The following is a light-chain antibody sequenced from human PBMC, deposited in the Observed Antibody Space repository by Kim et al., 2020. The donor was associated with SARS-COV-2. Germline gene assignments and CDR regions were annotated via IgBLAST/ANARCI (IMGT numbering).Light chain of an antibody. J-gene: IGLJ3*02. V-gene: IGLV8-61*01. Sequence: GGTVTLTCGLSSDSVSTNYYPSWYQQTPGQAPRTLIYNTNIRSSGVPDRFSGSILGNKAALTITGAQADDESDYYCVLYMGSGIWVFGGGTQLTVL. CDR1: SDSVSTNYY. CDR2: NTN. CDR3: VLYMGSGIWV.